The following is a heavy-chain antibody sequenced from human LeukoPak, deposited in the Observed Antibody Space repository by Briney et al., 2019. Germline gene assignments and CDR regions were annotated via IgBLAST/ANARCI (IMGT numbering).Heavy chain of an antibody. CDR1: GGSFSGYY. CDR2: INHSGST. Sequence: SETLSLTCAVYGGSFSGYYWSWLRQPPGKGLEWIGEINHSGSTNYNPSLKSRVTISVDTSKNQFSLKLSSVTAADTAVYYCARGPAGYSSSWLSSWGQGTLVTVSS. J-gene: IGHJ5*02. CDR3: ARGPAGYSSSWLSS. D-gene: IGHD6-13*01. V-gene: IGHV4-34*01.